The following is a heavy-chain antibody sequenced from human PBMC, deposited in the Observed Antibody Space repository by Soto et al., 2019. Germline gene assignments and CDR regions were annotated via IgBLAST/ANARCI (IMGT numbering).Heavy chain of an antibody. Sequence: PGESLKISCKGSGYSFTSYWIGWVRQMPGKGLEWMGIIYPGDSDTRYSPSFQGQVTISADKSISTAYLQWSSLKASDTAIYYCARHSHLYGGNSPNWFDPWGQGTLVTVSS. V-gene: IGHV5-51*01. CDR2: IYPGDSDT. CDR1: GYSFTSYW. D-gene: IGHD4-17*01. J-gene: IGHJ5*02. CDR3: ARHSHLYGGNSPNWFDP.